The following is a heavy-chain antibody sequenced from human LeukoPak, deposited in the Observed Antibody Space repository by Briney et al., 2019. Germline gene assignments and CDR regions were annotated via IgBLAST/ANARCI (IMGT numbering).Heavy chain of an antibody. V-gene: IGHV1-8*01. D-gene: IGHD1-20*01. CDR2: MNPNSGNT. CDR1: GYTFTSYD. J-gene: IGHJ4*02. Sequence: ASVKVSCKASGYTFTSYDINWVRQATGRGLEWMGWMNPNSGNTGYAQKFQGRVTMTRNTSISTAYMELSSLRSEDTAVYYCARELQGDNWNDGVDYWGQGTLVTVSS. CDR3: ARELQGDNWNDGVDY.